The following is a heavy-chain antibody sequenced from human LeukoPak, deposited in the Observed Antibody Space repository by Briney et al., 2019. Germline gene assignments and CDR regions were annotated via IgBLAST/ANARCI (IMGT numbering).Heavy chain of an antibody. CDR3: ARGDSAEYSTGWPDY. Sequence: RASVKVSCNASGYTFTSYDINWVRQATGQGLEWMGWMNPNSGKKGYAQKFQGRVTMTRNTSISTAYMELSSLRSEDTAVYYCARGDSAEYSTGWPDYWGQGTLVTVSS. V-gene: IGHV1-8*01. D-gene: IGHD6-19*01. CDR2: MNPNSGKK. CDR1: GYTFTSYD. J-gene: IGHJ4*02.